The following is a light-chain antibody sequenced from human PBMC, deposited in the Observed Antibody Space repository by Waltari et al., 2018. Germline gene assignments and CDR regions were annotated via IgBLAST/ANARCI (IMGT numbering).Light chain of an antibody. CDR1: SGYSNYK. Sequence: QPVLTQPPSASASLGASVTLTCTLSSGYSNYKVDWYQQRPGKGPRFVMRVGTGGIVGSEGDGIPDGFSGLGSGMNRYLTIKNIQEEDESDYHCGADHGSGSSFVYVFGTGTKVTVL. V-gene: IGLV9-49*03. J-gene: IGLJ1*01. CDR3: GADHGSGSSFVYV. CDR2: VGTGGIVG.